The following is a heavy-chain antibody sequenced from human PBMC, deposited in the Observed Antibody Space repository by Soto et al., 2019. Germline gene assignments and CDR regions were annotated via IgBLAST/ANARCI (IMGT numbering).Heavy chain of an antibody. Sequence: GSLRLSCAASGFTFSSYSMNWVRQAPGEGLEWVSSISSSSSYIYYADSVKGRFTISRDNAKNSLYLQMNSLRAEDTAVYYCARAEGGYSSSGDGDYYYYYMDVWGKGTTVTVSS. CDR1: GFTFSSYS. D-gene: IGHD6-13*01. V-gene: IGHV3-21*01. J-gene: IGHJ6*03. CDR3: ARAEGGYSSSGDGDYYYYYMDV. CDR2: ISSSSSYI.